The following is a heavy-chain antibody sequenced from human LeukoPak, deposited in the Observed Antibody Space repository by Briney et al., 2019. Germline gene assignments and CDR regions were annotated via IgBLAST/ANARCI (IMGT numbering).Heavy chain of an antibody. J-gene: IGHJ4*02. Sequence: GRSLRLSCAASGFTFSSYAMHWVRQAPGKGLEWVGVLSYDGSNKYYAGSVKGRFTISRDNSKNTLYLQMNSLRAEDTAVYYCARDAGYYFDYWGQGTLVTVSS. CDR3: ARDAGYYFDY. CDR1: GFTFSSYA. V-gene: IGHV3-30*04. D-gene: IGHD1-14*01. CDR2: LSYDGSNK.